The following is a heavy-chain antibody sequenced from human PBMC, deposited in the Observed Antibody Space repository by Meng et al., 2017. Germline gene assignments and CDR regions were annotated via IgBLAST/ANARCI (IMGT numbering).Heavy chain of an antibody. Sequence: GESLKIPCAASGFAFSDYYMSWIRQAPGKGLEWVSYISSSGSTIYYADSVKGRFTISRDNAKNSLYLQMNSLRAEDTAVYYCARDRIAAAGALDYWGQGTLVTVSS. CDR1: GFAFSDYY. D-gene: IGHD6-13*01. CDR3: ARDRIAAAGALDY. CDR2: ISSSGSTI. J-gene: IGHJ4*02. V-gene: IGHV3-11*04.